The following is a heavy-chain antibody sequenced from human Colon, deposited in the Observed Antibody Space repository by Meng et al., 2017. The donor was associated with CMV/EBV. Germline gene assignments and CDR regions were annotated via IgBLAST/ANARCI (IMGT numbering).Heavy chain of an antibody. V-gene: IGHV3-23*03. Sequence: GGSLRLSCATAGFTLSNFAMSWVRQTPGRGLKWVSVTYSGDTRTYYADSVKGRFTISRENAKNALYLQMNSLRAEDTAVYYCARDLYKYGTLRHAVMDVWGQGTTVTVSS. J-gene: IGHJ6*02. CDR3: ARDLYKYGTLRHAVMDV. CDR2: TYSGDTRT. CDR1: GFTLSNFA. D-gene: IGHD5-18*01.